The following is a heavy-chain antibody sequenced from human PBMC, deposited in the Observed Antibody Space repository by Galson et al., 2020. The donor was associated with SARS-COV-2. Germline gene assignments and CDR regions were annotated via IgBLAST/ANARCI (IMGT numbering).Heavy chain of an antibody. J-gene: IGHJ4*02. Sequence: ASETLSLTCTVSGGSISSYYWSWIRQPPGKGLEWMGFIYSGGATTYNPSLKSRVTISVDTSKNQFSLKLSSVTAADTAVYYCAQGFDYWGQGTLVTVSS. CDR3: AQGFDY. V-gene: IGHV4-59*01. CDR1: GGSISSYY. CDR2: IYSGGAT.